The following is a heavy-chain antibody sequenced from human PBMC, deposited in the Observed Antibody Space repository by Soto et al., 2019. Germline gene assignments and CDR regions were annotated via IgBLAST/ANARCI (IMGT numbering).Heavy chain of an antibody. Sequence: GGSPRLSCAASGFTFDDYAMHWVRQAPGKGLEWVSGISWNSGSIGYADSVKGRFTISRDNAKNSLYLQMNSLRAEDTALYYCAKDMSSSGFRAFDIWGQGTMVTVSS. CDR1: GFTFDDYA. CDR2: ISWNSGSI. D-gene: IGHD6-19*01. V-gene: IGHV3-9*01. J-gene: IGHJ3*02. CDR3: AKDMSSSGFRAFDI.